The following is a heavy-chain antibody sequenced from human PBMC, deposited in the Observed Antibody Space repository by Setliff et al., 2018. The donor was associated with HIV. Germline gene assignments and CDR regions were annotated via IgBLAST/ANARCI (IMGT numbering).Heavy chain of an antibody. V-gene: IGHV3-53*01. CDR2: IYSGGST. CDR3: ARILGASYYYAMDV. J-gene: IGHJ6*02. Sequence: GESLKISCAVSGFTVSSNHMNWVRQAPGKGLEWVSFIYSGGSTYYADSVKGRFTISGDNSKNTLYLQMNSLRVEDTAVYYCARILGASYYYAMDVWGQGTTVTVSS. CDR1: GFTVSSNH. D-gene: IGHD1-26*01.